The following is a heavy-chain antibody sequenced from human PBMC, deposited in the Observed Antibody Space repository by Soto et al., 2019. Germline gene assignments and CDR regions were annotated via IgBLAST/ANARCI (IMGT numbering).Heavy chain of an antibody. CDR1: GFTFSSYS. CDR2: ISSSSSYI. Sequence: GGSLRLSCAASGFTFSSYSMNWVRQAPGKGLEWVSSISSSSSYIYYADSVKGRFTISRDNAKNSLYLQMNSLRAEDTAVYYCAGPREMGATIDYWGQGTLVTVSS. V-gene: IGHV3-21*01. CDR3: AGPREMGATIDY. J-gene: IGHJ4*02. D-gene: IGHD1-26*01.